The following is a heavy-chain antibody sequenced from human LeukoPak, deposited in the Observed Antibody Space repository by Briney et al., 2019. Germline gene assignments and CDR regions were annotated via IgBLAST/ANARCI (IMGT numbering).Heavy chain of an antibody. D-gene: IGHD4-17*01. CDR1: GGSFSGYY. CDR2: INHSGST. Sequence: PSETLSLTCAVYGGSFSGYYWSWIRQPPGKGLEWIGEINHSGSTNYNPSLKSRVTISVDTSKNQFSLKLSSATAADTAVYYCAIATVTTRRYFDYWGQGTLVTVSS. V-gene: IGHV4-34*01. J-gene: IGHJ4*02. CDR3: AIATVTTRRYFDY.